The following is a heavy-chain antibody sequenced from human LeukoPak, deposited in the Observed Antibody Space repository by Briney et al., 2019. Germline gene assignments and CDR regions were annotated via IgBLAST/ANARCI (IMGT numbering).Heavy chain of an antibody. CDR3: ARRSGTVTLNWFDP. J-gene: IGHJ5*02. CDR1: ELSVSTNC. D-gene: IGHD4-17*01. V-gene: IGHV3-53*01. Sequence: GGSLRLSCAASELSVSTNCMTWVRQAPGKGLEWVSFIYSDGSTYYADSVRGRFTISRDNSKNTVYLQMNSLRAEDTAVYYCARRSGTVTLNWFDPWGQGTLVTVSS. CDR2: IYSDGST.